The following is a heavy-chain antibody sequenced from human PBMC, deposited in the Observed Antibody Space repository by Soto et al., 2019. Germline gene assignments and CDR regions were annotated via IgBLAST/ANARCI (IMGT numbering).Heavy chain of an antibody. V-gene: IGHV2-5*01. CDR1: VFSLSTSGLG. CDR3: AHRPRGWYLFDY. CDR2: IYWNDDK. J-gene: IGHJ4*02. Sequence: QITLKESGPTLVRPTQTLTLTCTFSVFSLSTSGLGVGWIRQPPGKALEWLALIYWNDDKRYSPSLKARLTITKDTSKNQVVLTMTNMDPVDTATYYCAHRPRGWYLFDYWGQGTLVTVSS. D-gene: IGHD6-19*01.